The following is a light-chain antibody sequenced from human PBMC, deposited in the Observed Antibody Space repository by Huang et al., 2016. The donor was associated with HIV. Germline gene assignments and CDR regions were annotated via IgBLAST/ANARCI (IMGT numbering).Light chain of an antibody. CDR2: DAS. J-gene: IGKJ1*01. CDR3: QQRNNWPPWT. Sequence: EIVLTQSPATLSLSPGEGATLSCRASQSIGSYLAWYQQRPGQPPRLLIYDASFRGTGIPARWSGRGACADFTLTISSREPEDDAVYYCQQRNNWPPWTFGQGTKVELK. V-gene: IGKV3-11*01. CDR1: QSIGSY.